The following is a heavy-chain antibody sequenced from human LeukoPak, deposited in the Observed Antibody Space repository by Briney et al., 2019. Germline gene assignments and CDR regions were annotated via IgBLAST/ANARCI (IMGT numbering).Heavy chain of an antibody. CDR2: IYHSGST. CDR1: GYSISSGYY. J-gene: IGHJ5*02. D-gene: IGHD2-2*01. CDR3: ARWGVPAAVIHWFDP. Sequence: SETLSLTCAVSGYSISSGYYWGWIRQPPGEGLEWIGSIYHSGSTYYNPSLKSRVTISVDTSKNQFSLKLSSVTAADTAVYYCARWGVPAAVIHWFDPWGQGTLVTVSS. V-gene: IGHV4-38-2*01.